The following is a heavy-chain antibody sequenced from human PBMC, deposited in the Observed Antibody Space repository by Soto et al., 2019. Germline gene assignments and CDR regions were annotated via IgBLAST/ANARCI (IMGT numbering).Heavy chain of an antibody. J-gene: IGHJ4*02. CDR2: INAGNGDT. Sequence: ASVKVSCKASGYTFRSYVMHWVRQAPGQRLEWMGWINAGNGDTEYSQKFQGRVTITRNTSATTAYMELSSLRSEDTAVYYCARGYISGTIRYWGQGTLVTGSS. V-gene: IGHV1-3*01. D-gene: IGHD6-19*01. CDR1: GYTFRSYV. CDR3: ARGYISGTIRY.